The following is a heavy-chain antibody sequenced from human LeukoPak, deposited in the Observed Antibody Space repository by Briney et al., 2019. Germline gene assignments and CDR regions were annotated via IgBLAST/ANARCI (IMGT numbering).Heavy chain of an antibody. J-gene: IGHJ4*02. CDR1: GASINSYY. D-gene: IGHD5-12*01. Sequence: SETLSLTCTVSGASINSYYWSWIRQPPGKGLEWIGYIYNSGSTNYNPSFKSRVTISVDTSKNQFCLRLNSVTAADTAVYYCASRDGFHWGQGTLVTVSS. CDR2: IYNSGST. CDR3: ASRDGFH. V-gene: IGHV4-59*08.